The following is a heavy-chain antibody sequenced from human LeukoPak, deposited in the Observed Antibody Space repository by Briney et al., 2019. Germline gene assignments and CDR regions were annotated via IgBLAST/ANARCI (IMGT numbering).Heavy chain of an antibody. D-gene: IGHD6-19*01. Sequence: GGSLRLSCEASGFTFDQFAMNWVRHAPGKGLEWLSIISWNSGYIGYADSVKGRFTFSRDNAKNSLYLEMNSLRAEDTAFYYCAKVRGTYSSGFFFDSWGQGALVTVSS. V-gene: IGHV3-9*01. CDR3: AKVRGTYSSGFFFDS. CDR2: ISWNSGYI. J-gene: IGHJ4*02. CDR1: GFTFDQFA.